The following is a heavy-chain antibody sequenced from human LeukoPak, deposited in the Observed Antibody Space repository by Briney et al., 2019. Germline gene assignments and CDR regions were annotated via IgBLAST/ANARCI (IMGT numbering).Heavy chain of an antibody. V-gene: IGHV4-34*01. J-gene: IGHJ5*02. Sequence: SETLSLTCAVYGGSFSGYYWSWIRQPPGKGLEWIGEINHSGSTNYNPSLKSRVTISVDTSKNQFSLKLSSVTAADTAVYYCARAGIYSSSKWFDPWGQGTLVTVSS. CDR1: GGSFSGYY. CDR3: ARAGIYSSSKWFDP. D-gene: IGHD6-13*01. CDR2: INHSGST.